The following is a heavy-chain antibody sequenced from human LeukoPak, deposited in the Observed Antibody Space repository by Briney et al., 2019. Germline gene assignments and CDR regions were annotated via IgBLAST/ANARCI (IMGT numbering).Heavy chain of an antibody. Sequence: GSVKVSCKASGYTFTSYGISWVRQAPGQGLEWMGWIIAYNGNTNYAQKLQGRVTMTTETSTSTAYMELRSLRSDDTAVYYCARGYSSSWPFDYWGQGTLVTVSS. CDR3: ARGYSSSWPFDY. D-gene: IGHD6-13*01. CDR1: GYTFTSYG. J-gene: IGHJ4*02. CDR2: IIAYNGNT. V-gene: IGHV1-18*01.